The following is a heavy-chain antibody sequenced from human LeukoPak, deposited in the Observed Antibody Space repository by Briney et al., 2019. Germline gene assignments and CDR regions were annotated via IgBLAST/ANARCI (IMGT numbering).Heavy chain of an antibody. CDR2: INPDNGGT. CDR1: GYTFTGYY. D-gene: IGHD5-12*01. CDR3: ARDPSNSGYDYLYYFDY. V-gene: IGHV1-2*02. J-gene: IGHJ4*02. Sequence: SVTRSCKASGYTFTGYYMHWVRQAPGQGLEWMGWINPDNGGTSYAQKFQGRVTMTRDMSISTAYMELSRLRSDDTAVYYCARDPSNSGYDYLYYFDYWGQGTLVTVSS.